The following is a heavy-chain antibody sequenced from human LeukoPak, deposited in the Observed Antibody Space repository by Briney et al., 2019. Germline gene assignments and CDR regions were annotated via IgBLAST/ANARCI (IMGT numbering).Heavy chain of an antibody. CDR2: IIPIFGTA. D-gene: IGHD2-21*02. J-gene: IGHJ3*02. Sequence: ASVKVSCKASGGTFSSYAISWVRQAPGKGLEWMGGIIPIFGTANYAQKFQGRVTITADESTSTAYMELRSLRSEDTAVYYCARDRRCGGDCPGDAFDIWGQGTMVTVSS. CDR3: ARDRRCGGDCPGDAFDI. V-gene: IGHV1-69*01. CDR1: GGTFSSYA.